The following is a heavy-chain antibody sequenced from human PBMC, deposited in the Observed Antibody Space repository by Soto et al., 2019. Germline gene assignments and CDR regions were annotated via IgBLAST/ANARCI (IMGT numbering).Heavy chain of an antibody. D-gene: IGHD3-22*01. CDR1: GGSSSSYY. J-gene: IGHJ4*02. Sequence: LETLSLTCTVSGGSSSSYYWSWIRRPPGKGLEWIGYIYYSGSTNYNPSLKSRVTISVDTSRNQFSLKLSSVTAADTAVYYCAAARPGYYDFDYWGQGTLVTVSS. CDR3: AAARPGYYDFDY. V-gene: IGHV4-59*01. CDR2: IYYSGST.